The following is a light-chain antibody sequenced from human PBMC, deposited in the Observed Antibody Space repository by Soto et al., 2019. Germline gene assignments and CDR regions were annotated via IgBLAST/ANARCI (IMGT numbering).Light chain of an antibody. Sequence: DIQMTQSPSSLSASVGDRVTITCRASQTISSYLNWYQQKPRKAPKLLIYAASSLQSGVPSRFSGSGSKTDFTLTISSLQPEDFATYYCQQSHGIPYTFGQGTKLEIK. V-gene: IGKV1-39*01. CDR1: QTISSY. CDR2: AAS. J-gene: IGKJ2*01. CDR3: QQSHGIPYT.